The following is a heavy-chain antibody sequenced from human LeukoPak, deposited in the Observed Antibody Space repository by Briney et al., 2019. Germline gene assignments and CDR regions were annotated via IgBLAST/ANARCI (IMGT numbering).Heavy chain of an antibody. J-gene: IGHJ4*02. CDR3: ASPGEGGRLWDFDY. CDR1: GFSFSTFW. V-gene: IGHV3-7*01. D-gene: IGHD2-21*01. CDR2: IKQDGSEK. Sequence: PGGSLRLSCAGSGFSFSTFWMSWVRQAPGKGLKWVANIKQDGSEKYYVDSVKGRFSISRDNAENSLYLQMNSLRVEDTAVYYCASPGEGGRLWDFDYWGQGTLVTVSS.